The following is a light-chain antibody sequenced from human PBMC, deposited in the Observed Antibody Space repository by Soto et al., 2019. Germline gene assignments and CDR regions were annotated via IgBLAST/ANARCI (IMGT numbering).Light chain of an antibody. CDR1: TNDVGGYKY. V-gene: IGLV2-14*01. CDR2: EVN. J-gene: IGLJ2*01. CDR3: SSYTTSSTLV. Sequence: QSALTQPASVSGSPEQSITISCTGTTNDVGGYKYVSWYQQHPGKAPKLMIFEVNNRPSGVSIRFSGSKSGNTASLTISGLQAEDEADYYCSSYTTSSTLVFGGGTKVTVL.